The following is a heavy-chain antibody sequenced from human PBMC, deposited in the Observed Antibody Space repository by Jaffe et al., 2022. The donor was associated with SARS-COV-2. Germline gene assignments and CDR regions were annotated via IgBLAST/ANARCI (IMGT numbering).Heavy chain of an antibody. V-gene: IGHV3-15*01. CDR2: IKGKADGGTT. CDR3: TTALGSR. CDR1: GLTFSNAW. Sequence: EVQLVESGGGLVNPGGSLRLSCAVSGLTFSNAWMSWVRQAPGKGPEWVGHIKGKADGGTTDFAAPVKGRFTMSRDESKSTLYLQMNSLKNEDTAVYYCTTALGSRWGQGTLVTVSS. J-gene: IGHJ4*02. D-gene: IGHD1-26*01.